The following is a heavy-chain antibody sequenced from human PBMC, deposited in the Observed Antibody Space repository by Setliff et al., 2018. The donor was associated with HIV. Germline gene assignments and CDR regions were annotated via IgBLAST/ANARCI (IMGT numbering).Heavy chain of an antibody. CDR2: IYYSGNT. V-gene: IGHV4-39*01. CDR1: GGSISSSNYY. D-gene: IGHD3-16*02. CDR3: ARRVILSYGYYFDY. Sequence: SETLSLTCTVSGGSISSSNYYWGWLRQPPGKGLEWIGSIYYSGNTYYNPSLKSRVTISVDTSKNQSSLKLSSVTAADTAVYHCARRVILSYGYYFDYWGQGTLVTVSS. J-gene: IGHJ4*02.